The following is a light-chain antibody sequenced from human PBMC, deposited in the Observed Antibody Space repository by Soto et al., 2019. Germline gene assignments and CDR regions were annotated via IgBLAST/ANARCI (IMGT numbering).Light chain of an antibody. V-gene: IGKV1-9*01. CDR3: QYLNGVPTIT. Sequence: DIHLTQSPSILSASVGERVTLTCRASQDVSDFLAWYQHAPGKAPNLLIYGGYTLQSGVPSRFSGSGSGTEFSLTITGLQPEDFATYYCQYLNGVPTITFGQGTRLEIK. CDR1: QDVSDF. CDR2: GGY. J-gene: IGKJ5*01.